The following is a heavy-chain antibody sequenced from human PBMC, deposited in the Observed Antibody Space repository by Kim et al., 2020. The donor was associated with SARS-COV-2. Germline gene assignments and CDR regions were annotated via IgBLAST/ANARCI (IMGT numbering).Heavy chain of an antibody. D-gene: IGHD2-2*01. V-gene: IGHV4-34*01. CDR2: INHSGST. CDR1: GGSFSGYY. J-gene: IGHJ5*02. CDR3: ARKGYCSSISCLQFPNWFDP. Sequence: SETLSLTCAVYGGSFSGYYWSWIRQPPGKGLEWIGEINHSGSTNYNPSLKSRVTISVDTSKNQFSLKLSSVTAADTAVYYCARKGYCSSISCLQFPNWFDPWGQGTLVTVSS.